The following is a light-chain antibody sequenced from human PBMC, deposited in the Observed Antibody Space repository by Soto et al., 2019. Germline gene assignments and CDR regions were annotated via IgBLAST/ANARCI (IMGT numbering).Light chain of an antibody. J-gene: IGLJ1*01. V-gene: IGLV2-14*01. CDR2: DVT. CDR1: SSDVGGYNS. Sequence: QSVLTQPASVSGSPGQSITISCTGTSSDVGGYNSVSWYQQHPGKAPKLILYDVTDRPSGVSYRFSGSKSGNTASLTISGLQAADEADYFCSSFTSSMTNVFGSGTKVAGL. CDR3: SSFTSSMTNV.